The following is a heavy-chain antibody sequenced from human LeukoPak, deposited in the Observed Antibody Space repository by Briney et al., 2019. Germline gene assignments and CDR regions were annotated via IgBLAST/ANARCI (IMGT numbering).Heavy chain of an antibody. CDR3: AKEGKTRNWNYFQAKPVY. CDR1: GFTFSSYG. J-gene: IGHJ4*02. V-gene: IGHV3-30*02. CDR2: IRYDVSDK. Sequence: GGSLRLSCAASGFTFSSYGMHWVRQAPGKGLEWVAFIRYDVSDKYYADSVKGRFTISRDNSKNTLYLQMNSLTADDTAVYYCAKEGKTRNWNYFQAKPVYWGQGTLVTVSS. D-gene: IGHD1-7*01.